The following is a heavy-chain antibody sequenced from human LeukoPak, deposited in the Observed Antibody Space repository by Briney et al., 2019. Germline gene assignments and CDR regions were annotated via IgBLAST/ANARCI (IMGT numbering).Heavy chain of an antibody. CDR3: ARALRWLQWGYYYMDV. V-gene: IGHV4-61*02. CDR1: GGSINTGDYY. Sequence: KPSETLSLTCIVSGGSINTGDYYCSWIRQPAGKGLEWIGRIYTTGSTNYNPSLESRVTMSVDTSKHQFSLKLSSVTAADTAVYYCARALRWLQWGYYYMDVWGKGTTVTVSS. J-gene: IGHJ6*03. D-gene: IGHD5-24*01. CDR2: IYTTGST.